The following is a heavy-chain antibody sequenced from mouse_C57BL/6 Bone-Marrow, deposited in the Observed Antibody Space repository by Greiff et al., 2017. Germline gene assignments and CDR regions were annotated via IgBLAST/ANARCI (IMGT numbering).Heavy chain of an antibody. CDR1: GFSLTSYG. CDR3: ARESSITTVVATEYFDY. V-gene: IGHV2-2*01. D-gene: IGHD1-1*01. J-gene: IGHJ2*01. Sequence: VMLVESGPGLVQPSQSLSITCTVSGFSLTSYGVHWVRQSPGKGLEWLGVIWSGGSTDYNAAFISRLSISKDNSKSQVFFKMNSLQADDTAIYYCARESSITTVVATEYFDYWGQGTTLTVSS. CDR2: IWSGGST.